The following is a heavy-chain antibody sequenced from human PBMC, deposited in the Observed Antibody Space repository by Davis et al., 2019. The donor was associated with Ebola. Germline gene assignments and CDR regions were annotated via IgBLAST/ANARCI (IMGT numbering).Heavy chain of an antibody. CDR3: ARDRYNINWYDWFDH. D-gene: IGHD6-13*01. CDR2: IKEDGSEK. CDR1: GFTFTGYW. V-gene: IGHV3-7*03. Sequence: GESLKISCVASGFTFTGYWMGWVRQAPGQGLEWVASIKEDGSEKYHVHSVEGRFTISRDNAKNSLYLQMNSLRAEDTAMYYCARDRYNINWYDWFDHWGQGTLVTVSS. J-gene: IGHJ5*02.